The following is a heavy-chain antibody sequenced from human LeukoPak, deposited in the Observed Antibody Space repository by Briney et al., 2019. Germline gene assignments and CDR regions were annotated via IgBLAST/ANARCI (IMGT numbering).Heavy chain of an antibody. CDR2: IIPIFGTA. CDR3: ARGQLSGYSYGYNYLDY. Sequence: ASVKVSCKASGGTFSSYAISWVRQAPGQGLEWMGGIIPIFGTANYAQKFQGRVTITADESTSTAYMELSSLRSEDTAVYYCARGQLSGYSYGYNYLDYWGQGTLVTVSS. V-gene: IGHV1-69*13. CDR1: GGTFSSYA. J-gene: IGHJ4*02. D-gene: IGHD5-18*01.